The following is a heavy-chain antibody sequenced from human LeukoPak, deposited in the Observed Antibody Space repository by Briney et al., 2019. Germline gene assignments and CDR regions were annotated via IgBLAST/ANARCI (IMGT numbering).Heavy chain of an antibody. Sequence: GGSLRLSCAASGFTFSSYWMSWVRQAPGKGLEWVANIKQDGSEKYYVDSVKGRFTISRDNAKNSLYLQMNSLRAEDTAVYYCARDLVVVTARYTRYYGMDVWGQGTTVTVSS. CDR1: GFTFSSYW. CDR3: ARDLVVVTARYTRYYGMDV. J-gene: IGHJ6*02. D-gene: IGHD2-21*02. CDR2: IKQDGSEK. V-gene: IGHV3-7*01.